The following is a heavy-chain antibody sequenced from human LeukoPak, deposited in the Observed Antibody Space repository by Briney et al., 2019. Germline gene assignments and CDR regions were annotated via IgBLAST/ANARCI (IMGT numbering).Heavy chain of an antibody. CDR3: ARGPRAYCGGDCYDY. V-gene: IGHV1-3*01. CDR1: GYTFTSYA. D-gene: IGHD2-21*01. Sequence: ASVKVSCKASGYTFTSYAMHWVRQAPGQRLEWMGWINAGNGNTKYSQKFQGRVTITRDTSASTAYMELSSLRSEDTAVYYCARGPRAYCGGDCYDYWGQGTLVTVSS. J-gene: IGHJ4*02. CDR2: INAGNGNT.